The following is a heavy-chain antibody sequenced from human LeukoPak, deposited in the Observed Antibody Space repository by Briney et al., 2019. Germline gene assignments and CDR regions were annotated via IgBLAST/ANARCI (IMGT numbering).Heavy chain of an antibody. CDR1: GFSVSSNY. D-gene: IGHD2-2*01. CDR2: ISGSGGST. Sequence: GGSLRLSCAASGFSVSSNYMSWVRQAPGKGLEWVSAISGSGGSTYYADSVKGRFTISRDNSKNTLYLQMNSLRAEDTAVYYCAKDACDIVVVPAATGDYYYYYMDVWGKGTTVTVSS. J-gene: IGHJ6*03. CDR3: AKDACDIVVVPAATGDYYYYYMDV. V-gene: IGHV3-23*01.